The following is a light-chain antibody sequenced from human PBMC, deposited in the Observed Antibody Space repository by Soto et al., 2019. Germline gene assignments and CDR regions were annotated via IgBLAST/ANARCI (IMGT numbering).Light chain of an antibody. CDR1: QSVAGN. J-gene: IGKJ4*01. Sequence: EIVMTQSPATLSVSPGATATLSCRASQSVAGNLAWYQQKPGQLPRLLIYGVSIRATGVPARFSGSGSETDFSLTISSLQIEDFALYYCQQSNNWPPLTFGGGTKVDIK. CDR2: GVS. V-gene: IGKV3-15*01. CDR3: QQSNNWPPLT.